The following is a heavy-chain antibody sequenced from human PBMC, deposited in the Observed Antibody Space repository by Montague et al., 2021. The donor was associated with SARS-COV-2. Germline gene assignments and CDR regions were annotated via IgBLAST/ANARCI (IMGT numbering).Heavy chain of an antibody. Sequence: SLRLSCAASGFTVSSNYMSWVRQAPGKGLEWVSVIYSGGRTYYAYSVXGRCTISRDNSKNTLYLQMNSLRAEDTAVYYCASDAGGNFPTSFDYWGQGTLVTVSS. D-gene: IGHD4-23*01. V-gene: IGHV3-53*01. CDR1: GFTVSSNY. J-gene: IGHJ4*02. CDR3: ASDAGGNFPTSFDY. CDR2: IYSGGRT.